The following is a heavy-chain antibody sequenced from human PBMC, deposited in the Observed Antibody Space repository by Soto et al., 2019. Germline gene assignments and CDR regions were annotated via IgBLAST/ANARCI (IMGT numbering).Heavy chain of an antibody. CDR2: IIPIFAAS. V-gene: IGHV1-69*01. CDR1: GGSFSDFA. J-gene: IGHJ4*02. Sequence: QVQLAQSGAEVRKPGSSVKVSCGASGGSFSDFAFSWVRQAPGQGLEWMGGIIPIFAASKYAQRFQDRVTMTADESTNTVHLALSSLTSDDTATYYCARGGIVAVPAALSSYHDYTNYRFDSWGQGTLVTVSS. D-gene: IGHD2-15*01. CDR3: ARGGIVAVPAALSSYHDYTNYRFDS.